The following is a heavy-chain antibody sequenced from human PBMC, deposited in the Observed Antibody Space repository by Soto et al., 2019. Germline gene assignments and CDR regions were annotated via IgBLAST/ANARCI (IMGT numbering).Heavy chain of an antibody. Sequence: LSLTCTVSGGSIISYYWSLIRQPPGKGLEWIGYIYYSGSTNYNPSLKSRATISVDTSKNQFTLKLSSVTAADTAVYYCARVPWQWLGGYAFDIWGQGTMVTVSS. V-gene: IGHV4-59*01. CDR3: ARVPWQWLGGYAFDI. D-gene: IGHD6-19*01. CDR2: IYYSGST. J-gene: IGHJ3*02. CDR1: GGSIISYY.